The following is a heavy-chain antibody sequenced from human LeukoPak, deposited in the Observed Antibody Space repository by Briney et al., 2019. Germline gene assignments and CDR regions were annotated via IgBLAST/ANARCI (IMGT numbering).Heavy chain of an antibody. D-gene: IGHD1-26*01. CDR3: AKDPSGSEGYFDY. Sequence: GGSLRLSCAASGFTFSNHGMNWVRQAPGKGLEWVSGISPSGDITYYADSVKGRFTISRDNSKNTLYLQMNSLRAEDTAVYYCAKDPSGSEGYFDYWGQGTLVTVSS. V-gene: IGHV3-23*01. J-gene: IGHJ4*02. CDR2: ISPSGDIT. CDR1: GFTFSNHG.